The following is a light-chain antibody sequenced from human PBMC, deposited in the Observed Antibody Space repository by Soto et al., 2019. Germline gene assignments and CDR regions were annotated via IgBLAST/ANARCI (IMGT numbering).Light chain of an antibody. CDR3: QQYNRWPFP. V-gene: IGKV3-15*01. J-gene: IGKJ2*01. CDR2: AAS. CDR1: QPVSSH. Sequence: EIVMTQSPATLSVSPGEGATLSCRANQPVSSHLAWYQHKPGQAPRLLIRAASTRAPGVPVRFSGSGSGTEFTLTISSLQSEDVAVYYCQQYNRWPFPFGQGTKVDIK.